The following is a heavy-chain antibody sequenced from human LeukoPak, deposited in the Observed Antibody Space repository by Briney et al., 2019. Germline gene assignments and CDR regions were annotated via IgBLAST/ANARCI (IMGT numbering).Heavy chain of an antibody. J-gene: IGHJ5*02. CDR2: INPNSGGT. Sequence: ASVKVSCKASGYTFTGYYMHWVRQAPGQGLEWMGWINPNSGGTNYAQKFQGRVTMTRDTSISTAYMELSRLRSDDTAVYYCARAYGSGSYFWFDPWGQGTLVTVSS. V-gene: IGHV1-2*02. CDR3: ARAYGSGSYFWFDP. D-gene: IGHD3-10*01. CDR1: GYTFTGYY.